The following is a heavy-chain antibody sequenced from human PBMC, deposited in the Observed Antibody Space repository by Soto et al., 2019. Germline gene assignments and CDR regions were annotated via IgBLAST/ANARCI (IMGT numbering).Heavy chain of an antibody. V-gene: IGHV3-33*01. CDR2: IWYDGSNK. CDR3: AREGLSVLPGTNYYYYGMDV. CDR1: GFTFSSYG. D-gene: IGHD2-15*01. Sequence: WSLRLSCAASGFTFSSYGMHWVRQAPGKGLEWVAVIWYDGSNKYYADSVKGRFTISRDNSKNTLYLQMNSLRAEDTAVYYCAREGLSVLPGTNYYYYGMDVWGQGTTVT. J-gene: IGHJ6*02.